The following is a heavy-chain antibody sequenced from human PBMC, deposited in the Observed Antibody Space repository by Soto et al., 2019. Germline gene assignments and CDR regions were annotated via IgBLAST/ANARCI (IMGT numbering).Heavy chain of an antibody. J-gene: IGHJ6*02. V-gene: IGHV3-43*01. CDR3: AKGVQGPSGYYYYYGMDV. CDR1: GFTFDDYT. CDR2: ISWDGGST. Sequence: GGSLRLSCAASGFTFDDYTMHWVRQAPGKGLEWVSLISWDGGSTYYADSVKGRFTISRDNSKNSLYLQMNSLRTEDTALYYCAKGVQGPSGYYYYYGMDVWGQGTTVTVSS.